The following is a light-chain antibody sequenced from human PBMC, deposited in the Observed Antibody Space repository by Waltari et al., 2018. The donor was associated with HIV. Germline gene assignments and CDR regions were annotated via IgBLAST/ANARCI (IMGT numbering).Light chain of an antibody. Sequence: QSALTQPRSVSGSPGQSVAISCIGTNNDVGAYNYVSWYQQHPDKAPQLIIYDVNKRPSGVPVRFSGSKSGNTASLTISGLQAEDEADYYCCSFAGYYTFDVFGTGTKVTVL. V-gene: IGLV2-11*01. CDR3: CSFAGYYTFDV. CDR1: NNDVGAYNY. J-gene: IGLJ1*01. CDR2: DVN.